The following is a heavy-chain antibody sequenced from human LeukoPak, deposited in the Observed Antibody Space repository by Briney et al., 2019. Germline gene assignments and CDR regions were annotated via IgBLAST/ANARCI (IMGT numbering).Heavy chain of an antibody. CDR1: GYTFTSYG. Sequence: ASVKVSCKASGYTFTSYGISWVRQAPGQGLEWMGWISAYNGNTNYAQKLQDRFTMTTDTSTSTAYMELSSLRSEDTAVYYCARSAKRAKGWFDPWGQGTLVTVSS. D-gene: IGHD6-25*01. CDR2: ISAYNGNT. V-gene: IGHV1-18*01. CDR3: ARSAKRAKGWFDP. J-gene: IGHJ5*02.